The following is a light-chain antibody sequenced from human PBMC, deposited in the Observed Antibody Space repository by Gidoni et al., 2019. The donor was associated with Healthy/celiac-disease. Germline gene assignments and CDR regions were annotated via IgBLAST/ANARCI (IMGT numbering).Light chain of an antibody. J-gene: IGLJ2*01. Sequence: QSALPQPASVSGSPGHSITISCTGTSSDVGGYNYVSLYQQHPGKDPKIMIYEVSNRTSGVSNSFSGSKSGNTASRTISGLQAEDEADYYCSSYTSRSTHVFGGGTKLTVL. CDR1: SSDVGGYNY. CDR3: SSYTSRSTHV. CDR2: EVS. V-gene: IGLV2-14*01.